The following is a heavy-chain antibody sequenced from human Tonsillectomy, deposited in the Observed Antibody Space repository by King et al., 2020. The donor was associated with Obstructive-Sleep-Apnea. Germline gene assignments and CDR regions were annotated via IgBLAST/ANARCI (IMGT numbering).Heavy chain of an antibody. V-gene: IGHV4-59*01. CDR2: IYYSGST. D-gene: IGHD3-22*01. CDR1: GGSISSYY. Sequence: QLQESGPRLVKPSETLSLICTVSGGSISSYYWSWIRQPPGKGLEWIGYIYYSGSTNYNPSLKSRVTISVDTSKNQFSLKLSSVTAADTAVNYCARGRDLYYDSSGIDYWGQGTLVTVSS. J-gene: IGHJ4*02. CDR3: ARGRDLYYDSSGIDY.